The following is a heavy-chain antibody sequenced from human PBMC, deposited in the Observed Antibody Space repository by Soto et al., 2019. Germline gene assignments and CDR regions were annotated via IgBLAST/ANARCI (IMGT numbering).Heavy chain of an antibody. V-gene: IGHV1-69*13. CDR3: ARDGYEYSSSYRMFWFDP. D-gene: IGHD6-6*01. Sequence: SVKVSCKASGGTFSSYAISWVQQAPGQGLEWMGGIIPIFGTANYAQKFQGRVTITADESTSTAYMELSSLRSEDTAVYYCARDGYEYSSSYRMFWFDPWGQGTLVTVSS. CDR1: GGTFSSYA. J-gene: IGHJ5*02. CDR2: IIPIFGTA.